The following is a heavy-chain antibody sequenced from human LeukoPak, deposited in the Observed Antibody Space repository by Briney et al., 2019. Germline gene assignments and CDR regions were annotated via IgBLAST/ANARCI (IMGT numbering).Heavy chain of an antibody. CDR2: INPNSGGT. Sequence: ASVKVSCKASGDTFTGYYMHWVRQAPGQGLGWMGWINPNSGGTNYAQKFQGRVTMTRDTSISTAYMELSRLSSDDTAVYSCARVSDYYNSSGYPDYWGQGTLVTVSS. J-gene: IGHJ4*02. CDR1: GDTFTGYY. D-gene: IGHD3-22*01. V-gene: IGHV1-2*02. CDR3: ARVSDYYNSSGYPDY.